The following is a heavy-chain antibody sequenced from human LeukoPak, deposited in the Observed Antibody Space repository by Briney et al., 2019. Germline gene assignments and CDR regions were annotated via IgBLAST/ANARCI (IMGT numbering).Heavy chain of an antibody. V-gene: IGHV3-23*01. CDR2: ISGSGGST. D-gene: IGHD3-22*01. CDR3: AKAWSMIVVVSDY. J-gene: IGHJ4*02. Sequence: GGSLRLSCAASGFTFNNYAMSWVRQAPGKGLEWVSAISGSGGSTYYADSVKGRFTISRDNSKNTLYLQTNSLRAEDTAVYYCAKAWSMIVVVSDYWGQGTLVTVSS. CDR1: GFTFNNYA.